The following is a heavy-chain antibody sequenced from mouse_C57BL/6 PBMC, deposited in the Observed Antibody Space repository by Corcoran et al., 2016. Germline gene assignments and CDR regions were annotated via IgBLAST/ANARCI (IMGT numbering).Heavy chain of an antibody. J-gene: IGHJ3*01. D-gene: IGHD2-5*01. CDR3: ARPLYYSKGAWFAY. Sequence: EVQLQQSGPELVKPGASVKISCKASGYTFTDYYMDWVKQSHGKSLEWIGDINPNNGGTSYNQKFKGKATLTVDKSSSTAYMELRSLTSEDSAVYYCARPLYYSKGAWFAYWGQGTLVTVSA. CDR2: INPNNGGT. CDR1: GYTFTDYY. V-gene: IGHV1-26*01.